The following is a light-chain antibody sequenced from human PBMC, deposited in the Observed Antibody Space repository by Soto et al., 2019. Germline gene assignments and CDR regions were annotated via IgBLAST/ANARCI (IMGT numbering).Light chain of an antibody. V-gene: IGLV2-23*03. CDR2: EGS. CDR1: SSDVGSYNL. J-gene: IGLJ2*01. CDR3: CSYAGSSTFGVV. Sequence: QSVLTQPASVSGSPGQSITISCTGTSSDVGSYNLVSWYQQHPGKAPKLMIYEGSKRPSGVSNRFSGPKSGNTASLTISGLQAEDEADYYCCSYAGSSTFGVVFGGGTKLNVL.